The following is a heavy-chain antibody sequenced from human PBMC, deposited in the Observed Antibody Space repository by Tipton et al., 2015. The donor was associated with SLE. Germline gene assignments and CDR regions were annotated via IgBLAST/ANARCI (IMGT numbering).Heavy chain of an antibody. Sequence: TLSLTCTVSGGSMSNYCRSWIRQPPGKGLEWIGYIYYSGSTNYNPSLKSRVSISVNTSENQFSLKLSSVTAADTAVYYCVYGGWLGLDYWGQGTLVTVSS. D-gene: IGHD4-23*01. CDR3: VYGGWLGLDY. CDR1: GGSMSNYC. V-gene: IGHV4-59*12. CDR2: IYYSGST. J-gene: IGHJ4*02.